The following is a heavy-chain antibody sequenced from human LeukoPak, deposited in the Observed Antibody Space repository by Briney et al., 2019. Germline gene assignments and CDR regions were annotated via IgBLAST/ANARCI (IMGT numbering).Heavy chain of an antibody. CDR2: ISGSGDTR. CDR3: AKSLHSSGWYS. J-gene: IGHJ4*02. Sequence: GGSLRLSCAASGFTFSTYAMSWVRQAPGKGLQWVSVISGSGDTRYYADSVEDRFTISRDNSKNTLYLQMNSLRVEDTAVYSCAKSLHSSGWYSWGQGTLVTVSS. D-gene: IGHD6-13*01. CDR1: GFTFSTYA. V-gene: IGHV3-23*01.